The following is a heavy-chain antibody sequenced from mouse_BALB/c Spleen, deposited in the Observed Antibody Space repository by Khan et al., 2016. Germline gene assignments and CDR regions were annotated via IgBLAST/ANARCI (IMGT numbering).Heavy chain of an antibody. Sequence: EVQLQESGPDLVKPSQSLSLTCTVTGYSITSGYSWHWIRQFPGNKLEWMGYINYNGGTNYNPSLKSRISITRDTSKNQFFLQLNSVITEDTATFFCARDCYGSSYFDYWGHGTTLTVSS. CDR2: INYNGGT. CDR3: ARDCYGSSYFDY. V-gene: IGHV3-1*02. CDR1: GYSITSGYS. J-gene: IGHJ2*01. D-gene: IGHD1-1*01.